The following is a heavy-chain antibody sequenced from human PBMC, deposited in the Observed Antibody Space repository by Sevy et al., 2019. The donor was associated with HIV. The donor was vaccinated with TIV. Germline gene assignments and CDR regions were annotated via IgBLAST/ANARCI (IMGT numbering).Heavy chain of an antibody. Sequence: GGSLRLSCAASGLIFSHYGMHWVRQAPGKGLEWVAFISFDGSNKYYVDSVKGRFTISRDNSKNTLYLQMNSLRTEDTALYYCAKNTAAAGTGGFYYWGQGTLVTVSS. J-gene: IGHJ4*02. CDR2: ISFDGSNK. CDR1: GLIFSHYG. D-gene: IGHD6-13*01. CDR3: AKNTAAAGTGGFYY. V-gene: IGHV3-30*02.